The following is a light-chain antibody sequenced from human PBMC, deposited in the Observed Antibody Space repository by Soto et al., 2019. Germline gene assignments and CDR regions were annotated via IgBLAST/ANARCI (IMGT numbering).Light chain of an antibody. Sequence: EIVLTQSPATLSLFPGERGTLPCRASQSVGSYFAWYQQKPGKAPRLLVYDASKRATGTPGRFSGSGCGTDFTLTISSLEPEDFAVYYCQQRSNWPKSITFGQGTRLEIK. CDR2: DAS. V-gene: IGKV3-11*01. CDR3: QQRSNWPKSIT. J-gene: IGKJ5*01. CDR1: QSVGSY.